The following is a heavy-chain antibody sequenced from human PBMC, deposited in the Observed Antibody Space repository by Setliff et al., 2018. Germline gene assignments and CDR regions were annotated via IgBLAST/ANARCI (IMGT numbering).Heavy chain of an antibody. D-gene: IGHD6-19*01. CDR2: IIPIFGTA. J-gene: IGHJ4*02. V-gene: IGHV1-69*13. CDR1: GGTFSSYA. CDR3: ARQQWLVGGFDY. Sequence: SVKVSCKASGGTFSSYAITWVRQAPGQGLECMGGIIPIFGTAKYAQKFQGRVTITADQSTRTAYMELSSLRSEDTAVYYCARQQWLVGGFDYWGQGTLVTVSS.